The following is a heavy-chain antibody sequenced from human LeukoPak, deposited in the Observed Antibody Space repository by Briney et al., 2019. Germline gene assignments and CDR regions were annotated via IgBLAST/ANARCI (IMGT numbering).Heavy chain of an antibody. CDR2: IVPTLRRA. V-gene: IGHV1-69*05. CDR3: ARDRYYDSRGNFYESGY. D-gene: IGHD3-22*01. J-gene: IGHJ4*02. CDR1: GDTFSNYA. Sequence: SVKVSCKTSGDTFSNYAITWVRQAPGQGLEWMGGIVPTLRRANYAQKFKGRVTITTDEASTTAYMELNGLTYDDTAVYYCARDRYYDSRGNFYESGYWDQGTLVTVSS.